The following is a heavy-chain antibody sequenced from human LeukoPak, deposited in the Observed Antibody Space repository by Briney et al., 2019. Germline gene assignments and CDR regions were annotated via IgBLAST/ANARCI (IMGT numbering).Heavy chain of an antibody. Sequence: GGSLRLSCAASGFTFRSYAMSWVRQAPGKGLEWVSAIGGSGGSTYYADSVKGRFTISRDNSKNTLYLQMNSLRAEDTAVYYCVKGAITMVRGVIVNDYWGQGTLVTVSS. J-gene: IGHJ4*02. CDR1: GFTFRSYA. CDR3: VKGAITMVRGVIVNDY. V-gene: IGHV3-23*01. D-gene: IGHD3-10*01. CDR2: IGGSGGST.